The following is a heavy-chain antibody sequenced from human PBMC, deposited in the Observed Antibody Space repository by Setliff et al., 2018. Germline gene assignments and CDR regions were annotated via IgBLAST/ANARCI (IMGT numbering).Heavy chain of an antibody. CDR2: IDPDGIGK. D-gene: IGHD4-17*01. V-gene: IGHV3-7*03. J-gene: IGHJ5*02. Sequence: GGSLRLSCAASEFTFNKYWMTWVRQAPGKGLEWVANIDPDGIGKYYIDSVRGRFTISRDNAQNTLYLHMNNLRAEDTASYYCARDPNGDYVGAFDPWGQGILVTVSS. CDR1: EFTFNKYW. CDR3: ARDPNGDYVGAFDP.